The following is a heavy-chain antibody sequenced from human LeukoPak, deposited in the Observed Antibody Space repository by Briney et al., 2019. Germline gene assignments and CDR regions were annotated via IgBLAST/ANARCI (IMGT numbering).Heavy chain of an antibody. D-gene: IGHD1-26*01. CDR3: ARGHSGSYQRTDAFDI. J-gene: IGHJ3*02. CDR1: GFTVSSNY. Sequence: GGSLRLSCAASGFTVSSNYMSWVRQAPGKGLEWVSIISSAGTTYYADSVKGRFTVSRDNAKNSLYLQMDSLRAEDTAVYYCARGHSGSYQRTDAFDIWGQGTMVTVSS. CDR2: ISSAGTT. V-gene: IGHV3-66*01.